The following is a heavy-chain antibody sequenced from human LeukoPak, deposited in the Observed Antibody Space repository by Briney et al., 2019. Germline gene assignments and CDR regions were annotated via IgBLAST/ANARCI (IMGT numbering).Heavy chain of an antibody. Sequence: SETLSLTCTVSGYSITSGYYWGWIRQPPGKGLEWIGNIYHSGSTYYNPSLKSRVTISVDTSKNQFSLKLSSVTAADTAVYYCARTVSWDCSGGSCRIRRWFDPWGQGTLVTVSS. CDR1: GYSITSGYY. CDR3: ARTVSWDCSGGSCRIRRWFDP. V-gene: IGHV4-38-2*02. D-gene: IGHD2-15*01. CDR2: IYHSGST. J-gene: IGHJ5*02.